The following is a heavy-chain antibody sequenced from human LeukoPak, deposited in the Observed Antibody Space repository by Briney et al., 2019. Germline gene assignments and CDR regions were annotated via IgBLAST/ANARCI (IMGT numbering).Heavy chain of an antibody. Sequence: GGSLSLSCAASGFTFNTFWMTWLRQAPGKGPEWVANIKHDGSEKDYLDSVKGRFTISRDNAKNSLYLQMNSLRAEDTAVYYCARPSGGYYYGMDVWGQGTTVTVSS. CDR2: IKHDGSEK. V-gene: IGHV3-7*01. CDR3: ARPSGGYYYGMDV. D-gene: IGHD3-16*01. CDR1: GFTFNTFW. J-gene: IGHJ6*02.